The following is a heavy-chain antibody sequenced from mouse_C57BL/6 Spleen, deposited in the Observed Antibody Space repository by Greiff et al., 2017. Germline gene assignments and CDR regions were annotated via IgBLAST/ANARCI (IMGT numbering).Heavy chain of an antibody. CDR1: GFTFSDFY. D-gene: IGHD2-1*01. J-gene: IGHJ1*03. V-gene: IGHV7-1*01. Sequence: EVKVVESGGGLVQSGRSLRLSCATSGFTFSDFYMEWVRQAPGTGLEWIAASRNKANDYTTEYSASVKGRFIVSRDTSQSILYLQMNALRAEDTAIYYCARDARDGNYRYWYFDVWGTGTTVTVSS. CDR2: SRNKANDYTT. CDR3: ARDARDGNYRYWYFDV.